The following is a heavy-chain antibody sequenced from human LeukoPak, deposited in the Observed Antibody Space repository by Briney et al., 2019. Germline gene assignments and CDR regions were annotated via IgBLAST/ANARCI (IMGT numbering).Heavy chain of an antibody. D-gene: IGHD6-6*01. J-gene: IGHJ4*02. Sequence: ASVKVSCKASGYTFTAYYMHWVRQAPGQGLEWMGWINPNNGGTNYAQKFQGRVIMTRDTSISTAYMELSSLSSDDTAVYYCARDVSLIAARPRFVDYWGQGTLVTVSS. V-gene: IGHV1-2*02. CDR2: INPNNGGT. CDR1: GYTFTAYY. CDR3: ARDVSLIAARPRFVDY.